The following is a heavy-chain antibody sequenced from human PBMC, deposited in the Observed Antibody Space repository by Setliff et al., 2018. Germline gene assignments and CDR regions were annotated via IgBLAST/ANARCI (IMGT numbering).Heavy chain of an antibody. Sequence: SETLSLTCGVSGVSITSGHYWGWIRQSPGKGLEWIGDIYKGGSTYYNPSLRSRVSMSLDTSKRQVSLNLNSVTAADTGVYYCATRTFAVIPHSGLGLDYFYGMDVWGRGTTVTVSS. CDR2: IYKGGST. V-gene: IGHV4-38-2*01. CDR1: GVSITSGHY. J-gene: IGHJ6*02. CDR3: ATRTFAVIPHSGLGLDYFYGMDV. D-gene: IGHD2-21*01.